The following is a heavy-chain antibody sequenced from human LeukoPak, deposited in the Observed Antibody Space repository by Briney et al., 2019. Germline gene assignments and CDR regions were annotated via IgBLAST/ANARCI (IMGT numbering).Heavy chain of an antibody. V-gene: IGHV1-69*05. CDR1: GGTFSSYA. D-gene: IGHD6-13*01. CDR2: IIPIFGTA. J-gene: IGHJ4*02. Sequence: SVTVSCKASGGTFSSYAISLVRQAPGQGLEWMGRIIPIFGTANYAQKFQGRVTITTDESTSTAYMELSSLRSEDTAVYYCARGSIAAAGVIDYWGRGTLATVSS. CDR3: ARGSIAAAGVIDY.